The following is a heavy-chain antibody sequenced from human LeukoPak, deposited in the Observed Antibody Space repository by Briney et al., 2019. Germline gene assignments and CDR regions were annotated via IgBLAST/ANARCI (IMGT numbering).Heavy chain of an antibody. Sequence: GGSLRLSCAASGFTVSSNYMSWVRQAPGKGLEWVSVIYSGGSTYYADSVKGRFTISRDNSKNTLYLQMNSLRAEDTAVYCCARFPLNLIVGAPQKAFDIWGQGTMVTVSS. J-gene: IGHJ3*02. CDR1: GFTVSSNY. CDR3: ARFPLNLIVGAPQKAFDI. D-gene: IGHD1-26*01. CDR2: IYSGGST. V-gene: IGHV3-53*01.